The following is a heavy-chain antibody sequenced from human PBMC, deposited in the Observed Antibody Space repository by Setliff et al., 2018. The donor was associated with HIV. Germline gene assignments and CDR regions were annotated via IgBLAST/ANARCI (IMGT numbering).Heavy chain of an antibody. V-gene: IGHV3-21*01. CDR3: AKNLFSSRWSPLDY. J-gene: IGHJ4*02. CDR2: ISSSSSYI. D-gene: IGHD6-13*01. Sequence: PGGSLRLSCAASGFTFSSYSMNWVRQAPGKGLEWVSSISSSSSYIYYADSVKGRFTISRDNSKNTLYLQMNSLRSEDSAVYYCAKNLFSSRWSPLDYWGQGTLVTVSS. CDR1: GFTFSSYS.